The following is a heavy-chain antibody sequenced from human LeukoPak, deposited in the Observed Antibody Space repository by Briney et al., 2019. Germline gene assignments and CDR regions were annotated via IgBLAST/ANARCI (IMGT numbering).Heavy chain of an antibody. D-gene: IGHD5-24*01. J-gene: IGHJ4*02. V-gene: IGHV4-34*01. CDR3: ARGGRWLQPLDY. CDR1: GGSFSGYY. Sequence: SETLSLTCAVYGGSFSGYYWSWIRQPPGKGLEWIGEINHSGSTNYNPSLKSRVTISVDTSKNQFSLKLSSVTAADTAVYYCARGGRWLQPLDYWGQGTLVTVSS. CDR2: INHSGST.